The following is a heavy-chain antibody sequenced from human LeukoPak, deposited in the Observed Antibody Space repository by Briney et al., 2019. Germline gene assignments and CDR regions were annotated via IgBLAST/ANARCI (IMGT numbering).Heavy chain of an antibody. V-gene: IGHV4-34*01. CDR3: ARHARLPDITIFGVVRRPGRVDN. D-gene: IGHD3-3*01. J-gene: IGHJ4*02. CDR2: INHSGST. Sequence: SETLSLTCAVYGGSFSGYYWSWIRQPPGKGLEWIGEINHSGSTNYNPSLKSRVTISVDTSKNQFSLKLSSVTAAGTAVYYCARHARLPDITIFGVVRRPGRVDNWGQGTLVAVSS. CDR1: GGSFSGYY.